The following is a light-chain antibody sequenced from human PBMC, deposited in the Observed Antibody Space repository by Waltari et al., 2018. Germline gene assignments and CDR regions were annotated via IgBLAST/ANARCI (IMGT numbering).Light chain of an antibody. V-gene: IGKV1-6*01. CDR1: QAIRNN. CDR3: LQDYNYPFT. Sequence: AIQMTPSPSSLSASVGDRVTITCRASQAIRNNLGWYQQKPGKAPKFLIYGASNLQSGVPSRFSGSGSGTDFTLTISSLQPEDFATYYCLQDYNYPFTFGGGTKVEIK. CDR2: GAS. J-gene: IGKJ4*01.